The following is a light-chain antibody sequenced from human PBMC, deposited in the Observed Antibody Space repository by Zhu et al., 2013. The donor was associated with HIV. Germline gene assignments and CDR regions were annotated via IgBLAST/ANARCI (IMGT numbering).Light chain of an antibody. Sequence: QSVLTQPPSASGTPGQRVTISCSGSSSNIGSNTVNWYQQLPGTAPKLLIYSNDQRPSRVPDRFSGSKSGTSASLAISGLQSEDEADYYCAAWDGSLSGVVFGGGTELTVL. CDR1: SSNIGSNT. CDR3: AAWDGSLSGVV. V-gene: IGLV1-44*01. J-gene: IGLJ2*01. CDR2: SND.